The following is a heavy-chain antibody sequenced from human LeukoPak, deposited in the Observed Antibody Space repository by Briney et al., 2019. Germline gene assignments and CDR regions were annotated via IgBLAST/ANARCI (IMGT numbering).Heavy chain of an antibody. CDR3: ARDVWTGVAVSDY. Sequence: GGSLRPSCVASGFTFSSYLMTWVRQAPGKGLEWLANIKEDGSIQYYLDSVRGRFTISRDNAKTSVYLQLNSLRADDTAVYYCARDVWTGVAVSDYWGQGTLVTVSS. CDR2: IKEDGSIQ. CDR1: GFTFSSYL. J-gene: IGHJ4*02. D-gene: IGHD6-19*01. V-gene: IGHV3-7*01.